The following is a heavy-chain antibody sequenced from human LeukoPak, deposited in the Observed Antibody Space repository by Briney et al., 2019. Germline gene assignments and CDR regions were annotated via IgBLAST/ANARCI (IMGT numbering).Heavy chain of an antibody. CDR1: GFTFTTYA. CDR3: ARGARAAFDY. CDR2: IKTDGSTT. V-gene: IGHV3-74*01. D-gene: IGHD2-15*01. J-gene: IGHJ4*02. Sequence: GGSLRLSCEASGFTFTTYAMSWVRQAPGKGLVWVSQIKTDGSTTIYADSVKGRFTISRDNARNTLYLQMNSLRAEDTAVYYCARGARAAFDYWGQGTLVTVSS.